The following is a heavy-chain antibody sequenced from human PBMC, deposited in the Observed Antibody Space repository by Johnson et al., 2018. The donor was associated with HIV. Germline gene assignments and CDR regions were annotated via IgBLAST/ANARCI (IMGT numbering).Heavy chain of an antibody. CDR1: GFSFSSYW. J-gene: IGHJ3*02. CDR2: IKQDGSER. V-gene: IGHV3-7*05. CDR3: ASSWFGELSYAFDI. Sequence: VQLVESGGGVVQPGGSLRLSCAASGFSFSSYWMSWVRQAPGKGLEWVANIKQDGSERYYVDSMKGRFTISRDNAKNSLYLQMNSLRAEDTAVYYCASSWFGELSYAFDIWGQGTMVTVSS. D-gene: IGHD3-10*01.